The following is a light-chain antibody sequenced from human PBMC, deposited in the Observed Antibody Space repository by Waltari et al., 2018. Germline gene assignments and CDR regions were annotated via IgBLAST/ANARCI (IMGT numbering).Light chain of an antibody. Sequence: QSVLTQPPSASGTPGQRVAISGSGSISNLGSNYLYWYQQLPGTAPKLLLYMNNQRPSGVPDRFSASKYGTSASLAIDGLRSEDEAVYYCASWDESHYVFGSGTKVTVL. CDR2: MNN. J-gene: IGLJ1*01. V-gene: IGLV1-47*01. CDR3: ASWDESHYV. CDR1: ISNLGSNY.